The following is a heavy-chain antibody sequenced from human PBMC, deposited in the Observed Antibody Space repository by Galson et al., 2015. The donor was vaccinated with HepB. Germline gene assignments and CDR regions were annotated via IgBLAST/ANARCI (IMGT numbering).Heavy chain of an antibody. J-gene: IGHJ4*02. V-gene: IGHV3-33*01. Sequence: SLRLSCAASGFTFSSYGMHWVRQAPGKGLEWVAVIWYDGSNKYYADSVKGRFTISRDNSKNTLYLQMNSLRAEDTAVYYCARDQKRGGSYSRIDYWGQGTLVTVSS. CDR3: ARDQKRGGSYSRIDY. D-gene: IGHD1-26*01. CDR2: IWYDGSNK. CDR1: GFTFSSYG.